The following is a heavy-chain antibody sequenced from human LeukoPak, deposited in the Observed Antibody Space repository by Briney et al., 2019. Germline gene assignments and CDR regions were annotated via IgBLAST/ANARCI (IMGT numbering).Heavy chain of an antibody. CDR3: AKDKGSGSYESYYYHYYGMDV. CDR1: GFTFSSYG. Sequence: PGGSLRLSCAASGFTFSSYGMHWVRQAPGKGLEGVAVVSYDGSDKYYTDSVKGRFTISRDNSKNTLYLQMNSLRAEDTAVYYCAKDKGSGSYESYYYHYYGMDVWGQGATVTASS. CDR2: VSYDGSDK. D-gene: IGHD3-10*01. J-gene: IGHJ6*02. V-gene: IGHV3-30*18.